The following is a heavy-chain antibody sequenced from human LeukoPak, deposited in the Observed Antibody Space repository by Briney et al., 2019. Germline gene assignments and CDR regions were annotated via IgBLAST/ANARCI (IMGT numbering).Heavy chain of an antibody. J-gene: IGHJ6*02. CDR2: ISWNSGSI. Sequence: GRSLRLSCAASGFTFDDYAMHWVRQAPGKGLEWVSGISWNSGSIGYADSVKGRFTISRDNAKNSLYLQMNSLRAEDTALYYCAKARRDYYYYGMDVWGQGTTVTVSS. V-gene: IGHV3-9*01. CDR3: AKARRDYYYYGMDV. CDR1: GFTFDDYA.